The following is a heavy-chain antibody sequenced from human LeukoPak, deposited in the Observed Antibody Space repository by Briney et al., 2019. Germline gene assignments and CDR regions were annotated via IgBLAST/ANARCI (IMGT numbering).Heavy chain of an antibody. CDR2: INPNSGGT. Sequence: GASVKVSCKASGYTFTGYYMHWVRQAPGQGLEWMGWINPNSGGTNYAQKFQGRVTMTRDTSISTAYMELSRLRSDDTAVYYCARNTIFGVVVGPLGGWFDPWGQGTLVTVSS. CDR1: GYTFTGYY. CDR3: ARNTIFGVVVGPLGGWFDP. J-gene: IGHJ5*02. V-gene: IGHV1-2*02. D-gene: IGHD3-3*01.